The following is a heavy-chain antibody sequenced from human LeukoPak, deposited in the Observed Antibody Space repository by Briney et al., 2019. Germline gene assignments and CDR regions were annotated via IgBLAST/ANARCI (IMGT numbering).Heavy chain of an antibody. Sequence: GGSLRLPCIVSGIPFSDAWMSWVRQAPGQGLEWVGRMRSKRGGGTTDYAAPVKGRFTISRDDSRNTLYLQMDSLQIEDTAVYYCTWMTTFFTVDFWGQGTRVTVSS. CDR3: TWMTTFFTVDF. CDR2: MRSKRGGGTT. J-gene: IGHJ4*02. CDR1: GIPFSDAW. V-gene: IGHV3-15*01. D-gene: IGHD3-16*01.